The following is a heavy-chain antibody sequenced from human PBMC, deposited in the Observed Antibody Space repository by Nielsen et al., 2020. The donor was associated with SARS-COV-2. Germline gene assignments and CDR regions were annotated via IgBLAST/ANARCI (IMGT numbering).Heavy chain of an antibody. D-gene: IGHD6-13*01. CDR2: IYYSGST. CDR3: ARGRVAAARRGMDV. J-gene: IGHJ6*02. V-gene: IGHV4-59*12. Sequence: SETLSLTCTVSGGSISSYYWSWIRQPPGKGLEWIGYIYYSGSTNYNPSLKSRVTISVDTSKNQFSLKLSSVTAADTAVYYCARGRVAAARRGMDVWGQGTTVTVSS. CDR1: GGSISSYY.